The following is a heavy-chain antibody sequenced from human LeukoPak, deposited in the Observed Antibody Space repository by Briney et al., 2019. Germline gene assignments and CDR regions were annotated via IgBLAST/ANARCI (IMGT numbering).Heavy chain of an antibody. Sequence: GGSLRLSCAASGFTFSKYDMHWVRQAPGKGLEWVSFISSDGSQKYYADSVKGRFTISRDNSKNTLYLQLNSLRVEDTAVYYCAREHGRSGYFDYWGQGTLVSVSS. D-gene: IGHD3-22*01. CDR2: ISSDGSQK. CDR1: GFTFSKYD. J-gene: IGHJ4*02. V-gene: IGHV3-30*03. CDR3: AREHGRSGYFDY.